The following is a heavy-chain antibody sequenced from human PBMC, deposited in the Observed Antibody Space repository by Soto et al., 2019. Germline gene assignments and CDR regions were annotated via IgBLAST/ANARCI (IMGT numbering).Heavy chain of an antibody. Sequence: SETLSLTCTVSGGSISSGGYYWSWIRQYPGKGLEWIGYIYYSGSTYYNPSLKSRVTISVDTSKNQSSLKLSSVTAADTAVYYCARDRSNWAFDYWGQGTLVTVSS. V-gene: IGHV4-31*03. J-gene: IGHJ4*02. CDR2: IYYSGST. D-gene: IGHD7-27*01. CDR3: ARDRSNWAFDY. CDR1: GGSISSGGYY.